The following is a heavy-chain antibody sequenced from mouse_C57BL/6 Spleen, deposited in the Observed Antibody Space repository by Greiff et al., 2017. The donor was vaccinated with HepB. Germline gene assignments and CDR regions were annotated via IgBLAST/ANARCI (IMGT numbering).Heavy chain of an antibody. CDR1: GFNIKDDY. V-gene: IGHV14-4*01. CDR3: TVQESAWFAY. J-gene: IGHJ3*01. D-gene: IGHD2-14*01. Sequence: EVQLQQSGAELVRPGASVKLSCTASGFNIKDDYMHWVKQRPEQGLEWIGWIDPENGDTEYASKFQGKATITADTSSNTAYLQLSSLTSEDTAVYYSTVQESAWFAYWGQGTLVTVSA. CDR2: IDPENGDT.